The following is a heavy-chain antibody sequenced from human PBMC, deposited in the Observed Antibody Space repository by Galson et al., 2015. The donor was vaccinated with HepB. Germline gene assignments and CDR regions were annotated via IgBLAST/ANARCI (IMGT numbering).Heavy chain of an antibody. Sequence: SETLSLTCTVSRASISSSDYYWGWIRQPPGKGLEWLGCIFHSGNSYYTPSLKSRLAISVDTSNNPFSLNLSSVTAADTAMYYCARWGHKGGFDFWGQGTMVTVSS. J-gene: IGHJ3*01. CDR3: ARWGHKGGFDF. V-gene: IGHV4-39*01. CDR1: RASISSSDYY. D-gene: IGHD3-16*01. CDR2: IFHSGNS.